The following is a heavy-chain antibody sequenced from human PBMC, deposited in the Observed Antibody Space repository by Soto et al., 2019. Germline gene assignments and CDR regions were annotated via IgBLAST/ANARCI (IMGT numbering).Heavy chain of an antibody. CDR2: VAHDGKTG. CDR3: ARLDKFNGGWS. CDR1: GFTFSSYA. D-gene: IGHD4-17*01. J-gene: IGHJ4*02. V-gene: IGHV3-30*14. Sequence: QVQLVESGGGVVQPGRSLRLSCAASGFTFSSYAMHWVRRAPGKGLEWVAAVAHDGKTGFSADAVSGRFTVSRENSNNLAYLQMGRLRPEDTALVYCARLDKFNGGWSWGQGTAVTVPS.